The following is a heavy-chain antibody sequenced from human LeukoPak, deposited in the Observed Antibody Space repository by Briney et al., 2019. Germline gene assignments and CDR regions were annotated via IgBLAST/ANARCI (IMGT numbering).Heavy chain of an antibody. D-gene: IGHD3-10*01. CDR1: GFTVSSNY. Sequence: GGSLRLSCAASGFTVSSNYMSWVRQAPGTGLELVSVIYSGGSTYYADSVKGRFTISRDNSKNTLYLQMNSLRAEDTAVYYCARDRKYYYGSGVGWNFDPWGRGTLVTVSS. CDR3: ARDRKYYYGSGVGWNFDP. V-gene: IGHV3-53*01. CDR2: IYSGGST. J-gene: IGHJ2*01.